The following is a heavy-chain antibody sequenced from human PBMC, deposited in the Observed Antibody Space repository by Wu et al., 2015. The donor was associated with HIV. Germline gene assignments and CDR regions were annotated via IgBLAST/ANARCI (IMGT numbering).Heavy chain of an antibody. CDR1: GYIFSNYD. V-gene: IGHV1-8*01. J-gene: IGHJ4*02. Sequence: QVQLVQSGAEVKKPGASVRVSCQASGYIFSNYDINWVRQAPGQGLEWMGWMNPDNGNTAFAQKFQGRVTMTRNTSISTAYMELRSLRFDDAAVYYCARGLTGPMMTGASGYWGQGTLVAVSP. D-gene: IGHD3-9*01. CDR2: MNPDNGNT. CDR3: ARGLTGPMMTGASGY.